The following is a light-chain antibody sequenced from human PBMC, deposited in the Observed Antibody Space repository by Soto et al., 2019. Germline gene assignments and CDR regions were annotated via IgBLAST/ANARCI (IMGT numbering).Light chain of an antibody. CDR3: SSYAGSNNPWV. CDR2: EVT. V-gene: IGLV2-8*01. J-gene: IGLJ3*02. CDR1: SSDVGAYNY. Sequence: QSVLTQPPSASGSPGQSVTISCTGTSSDVGAYNYVCWYQQHPGKAPKLIISEVTKRPSGVPDRFSGSKSGNTASLTVTGLQAEDEADYCCSSYAGSNNPWVFGGGTKLTVL.